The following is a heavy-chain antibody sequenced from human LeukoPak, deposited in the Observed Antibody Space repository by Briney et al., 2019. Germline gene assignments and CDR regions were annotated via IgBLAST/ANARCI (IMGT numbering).Heavy chain of an antibody. Sequence: LPGGSLRLSCAASGFSVSNNHVTWVRQAPGKGLEWVSVISNSGTTYYADSVKGRLTISRDNSKNTVYLQMNSLRAEDTAVYYCAGFGGNSFWGPGTLVTASS. J-gene: IGHJ4*02. V-gene: IGHV3-66*01. CDR3: AGFGGNSF. CDR1: GFSVSNNH. CDR2: ISNSGTT. D-gene: IGHD4-23*01.